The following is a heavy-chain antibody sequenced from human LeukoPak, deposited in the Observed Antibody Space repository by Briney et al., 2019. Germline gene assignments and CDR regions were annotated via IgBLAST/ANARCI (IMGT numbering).Heavy chain of an antibody. V-gene: IGHV3-30*07. CDR1: GFTFSSYA. CDR2: ISYDGSNK. CDR3: AKEGYDFWSGIDY. D-gene: IGHD3-3*01. Sequence: GGSLRLSCAASGFTFSSYAMHWVRQAPGKGLEWVAVISYDGSNKYYADSVKGRFTISRDNSKNTLYLQMNSLRAEDTAVYYCAKEGYDFWSGIDYWGQGTLVTVSS. J-gene: IGHJ4*02.